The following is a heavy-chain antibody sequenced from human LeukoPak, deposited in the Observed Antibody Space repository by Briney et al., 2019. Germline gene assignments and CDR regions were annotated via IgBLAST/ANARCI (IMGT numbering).Heavy chain of an antibody. CDR1: GGSVSGYY. Sequence: ETLSLTCTVSGGSVSGYYWNWIRPPPGKGLEWIGYVYYSGSTNYSPSLKSRVTISVDTSRNQFSLNLISVTAADTAVYYCARGRMTESATGPFDIWGQGTVVTVSS. CDR2: VYYSGST. D-gene: IGHD2-15*01. J-gene: IGHJ3*02. CDR3: ARGRMTESATGPFDI. V-gene: IGHV4-59*02.